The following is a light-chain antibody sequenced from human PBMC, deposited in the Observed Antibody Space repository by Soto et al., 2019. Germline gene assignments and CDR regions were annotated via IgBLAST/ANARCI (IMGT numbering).Light chain of an antibody. J-gene: IGKJ1*01. Sequence: DIQMTQAPSSVSASVGDRVTITCRASQAISTWLAWYQQKPGKAPKLLIYAASNLQTGVPSSFSGSGSGTYFTLTICSLPPEDFATDYGQQRNSYPRTFGQATKVDIK. CDR1: QAISTW. V-gene: IGKV1D-12*01. CDR2: AAS. CDR3: QQRNSYPRT.